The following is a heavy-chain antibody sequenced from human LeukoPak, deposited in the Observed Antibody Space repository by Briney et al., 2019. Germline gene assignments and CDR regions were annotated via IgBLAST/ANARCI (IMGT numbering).Heavy chain of an antibody. CDR2: IYYSGST. V-gene: IGHV4-61*08. D-gene: IGHD3-22*01. CDR1: GGSISSGDYY. Sequence: SETLSLTCSVSGGSISSGDYYWSWIRQPPGKGLEWIGHIYYSGSTNYNPSLKSRVTISVDASKNQFSLKLSSVTAADTAVYYCARQYYYDNSGYGAFDIWGRGIMVTVSS. J-gene: IGHJ3*02. CDR3: ARQYYYDNSGYGAFDI.